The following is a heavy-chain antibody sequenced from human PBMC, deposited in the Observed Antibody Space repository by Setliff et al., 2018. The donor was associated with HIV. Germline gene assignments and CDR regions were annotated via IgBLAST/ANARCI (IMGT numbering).Heavy chain of an antibody. D-gene: IGHD1-20*01. CDR2: IMSILRIA. J-gene: IGHJ5*02. CDR3: AILSVYWFDP. Sequence: SVKVSCKASGGSFTSFAISWVRQAPGQGLEWMGGIMSILRIANYAQKSQGRVTITADESTRTAYMELSSLRSEDTAVYYCAILSVYWFDPWGQGTPVTVSS. V-gene: IGHV1-69*10. CDR1: GGSFTSFA.